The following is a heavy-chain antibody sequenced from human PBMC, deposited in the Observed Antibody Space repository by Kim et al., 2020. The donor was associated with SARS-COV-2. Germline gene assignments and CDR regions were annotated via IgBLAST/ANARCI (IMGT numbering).Heavy chain of an antibody. CDR2: IYYSGST. Sequence: SETLSLTCTVSGGSISSSSYYWGWIRQPPGKGLEWIGSIYYSGSTYYNPSLKSRVTISVDTSKNQFSLKLSSVTAADTAVYYCARHVWFGEPDYWGQGTLVTVSS. CDR1: GGSISSSSYY. V-gene: IGHV4-39*01. J-gene: IGHJ4*02. CDR3: ARHVWFGEPDY. D-gene: IGHD3-10*01.